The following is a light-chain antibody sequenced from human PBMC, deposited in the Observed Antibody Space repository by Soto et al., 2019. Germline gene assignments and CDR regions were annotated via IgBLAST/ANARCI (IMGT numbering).Light chain of an antibody. CDR2: EAS. CDR3: QQYNSYS. V-gene: IGKV1-5*03. J-gene: IGKJ2*01. CDR1: QSISSW. Sequence: DIQMTQSPSTLSASVGDRVTITCRASQSISSWLAWYQQKPGKAPTLLTYEASSLESGVPSRFSGSGSGTAFTLTISSLQPDDFATDYCQQYNSYSFGQGTKLEIK.